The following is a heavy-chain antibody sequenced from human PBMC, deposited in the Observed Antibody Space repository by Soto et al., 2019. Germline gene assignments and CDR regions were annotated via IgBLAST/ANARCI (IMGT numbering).Heavy chain of an antibody. CDR2: ISAYNGNT. CDR1: GYTFTSYG. Sequence: VASVKVSCKASGYTFTSYGISWVRQAPGQGLEWMGWISAYNGNTNYAQKLQGRVTMTTDTSTSTAYMELRSLRSDDTAVYYCSRDGAIFGVVTGAFDIWGQGTMVTVS. V-gene: IGHV1-18*04. CDR3: SRDGAIFGVVTGAFDI. J-gene: IGHJ3*02. D-gene: IGHD3-3*01.